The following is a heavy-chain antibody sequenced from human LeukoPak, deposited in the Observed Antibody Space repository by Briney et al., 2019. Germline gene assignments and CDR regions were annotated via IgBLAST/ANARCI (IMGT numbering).Heavy chain of an antibody. CDR1: GGSVSSYY. CDR3: ARAGGVWFDP. Sequence: SETLSLTCTVSGGSVSSYYWSWIRQPPGKGLEWIGYIYYSGSTNYNPSLKSRVTISVDTSKNQSSLKLSSVTAADTAVYYCARAGGVWFDPWGQGTLVTVSS. CDR2: IYYSGST. V-gene: IGHV4-59*02. J-gene: IGHJ5*02. D-gene: IGHD3-3*01.